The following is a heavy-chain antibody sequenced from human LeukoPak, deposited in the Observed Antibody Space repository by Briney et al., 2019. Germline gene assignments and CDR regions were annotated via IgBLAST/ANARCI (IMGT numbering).Heavy chain of an antibody. D-gene: IGHD3-10*01. CDR1: GGSISSSSYY. CDR2: IYYSGST. J-gene: IGHJ4*02. Sequence: SETLTLTCTVSGGSISSSSYYWGWIRQPPGKGLEWIGSIYYSGSTYYNPSLKSRVTISVDTSKNQFSLKLSSVTAADTAVYYCARVQGYGSGSPVDYWGQGTLVTVSS. V-gene: IGHV4-39*07. CDR3: ARVQGYGSGSPVDY.